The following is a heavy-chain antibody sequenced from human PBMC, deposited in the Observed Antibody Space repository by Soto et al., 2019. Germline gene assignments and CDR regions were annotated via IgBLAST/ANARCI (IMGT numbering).Heavy chain of an antibody. Sequence: EVQLVESGGGLVKPGGSLRLSCAASGFTFSSYSMNWVRQAPGKGLEWVSSISSSSSYIYYADSVKGRFTISRDNAKNSLYLQMNSLRAEDTAVYYCARDPSLLVGATVFDYWGQGTLVTVSS. CDR3: ARDPSLLVGATVFDY. J-gene: IGHJ4*02. D-gene: IGHD1-26*01. V-gene: IGHV3-21*01. CDR1: GFTFSSYS. CDR2: ISSSSSYI.